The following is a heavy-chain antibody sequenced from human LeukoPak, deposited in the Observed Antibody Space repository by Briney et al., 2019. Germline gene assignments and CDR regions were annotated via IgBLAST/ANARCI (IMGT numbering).Heavy chain of an antibody. Sequence: GSLRLSCAASGFTLTNYAMNWVRQASGKGLELVSTISGSGGDTVYADSVRGRFTISRDNSKNTLYLQMDSLRAEDTARYYCARRGGSSGWGDFDYWGQATLVTVSS. CDR3: ARRGGSSGWGDFDY. CDR2: ISGSGGDT. D-gene: IGHD6-19*01. J-gene: IGHJ4*02. V-gene: IGHV3-23*01. CDR1: GFTLTNYA.